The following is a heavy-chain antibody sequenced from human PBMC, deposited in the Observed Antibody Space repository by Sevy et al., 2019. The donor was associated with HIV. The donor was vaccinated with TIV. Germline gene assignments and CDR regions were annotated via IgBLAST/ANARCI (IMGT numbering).Heavy chain of an antibody. Sequence: SETLSLTCTVSGGSISSDSFHWGWIRQPPGEGLSWIGGISYSGSTYYDPSLKSRITVDVDTSKKQFSLELRSVTAADTAMYYCARHLHFYGIDVWGPGTTVTVSS. J-gene: IGHJ6*02. CDR1: GGSISSDSFH. CDR3: ARHLHFYGIDV. V-gene: IGHV4-39*01. D-gene: IGHD3-3*02. CDR2: ISYSGST.